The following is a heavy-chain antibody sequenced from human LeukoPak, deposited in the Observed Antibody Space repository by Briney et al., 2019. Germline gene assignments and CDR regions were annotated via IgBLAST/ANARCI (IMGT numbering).Heavy chain of an antibody. J-gene: IGHJ4*02. D-gene: IGHD3-10*01. V-gene: IGHV3-30-3*01. CDR2: ISYDGSNK. CDR1: GFTFSSYA. Sequence: GGSLRLFCAASGFTFSSYAMHWVRQAPGKGLEWVAVISYDGSNKYYADSVKGRFTISRDNSKNTLYLQMNSLRAEDTAVYYCAKGIGGPLYGSLDYWGQGTLVTVSS. CDR3: AKGIGGPLYGSLDY.